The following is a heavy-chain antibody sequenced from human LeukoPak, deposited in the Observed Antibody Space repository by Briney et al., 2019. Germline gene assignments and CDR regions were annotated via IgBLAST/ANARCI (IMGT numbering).Heavy chain of an antibody. CDR3: ARDPGYSYGSHSYFDY. Sequence: SVKVSCKASGGAFSSYAISWVRQAPGQGLEWMGGIIPIFGTANYAQKFQGRVTITADESTSTAYMELSSLRSEDTAVYYCARDPGYSYGSHSYFDYWGQGTLVTVSS. D-gene: IGHD5-18*01. CDR1: GGAFSSYA. J-gene: IGHJ4*02. CDR2: IIPIFGTA. V-gene: IGHV1-69*13.